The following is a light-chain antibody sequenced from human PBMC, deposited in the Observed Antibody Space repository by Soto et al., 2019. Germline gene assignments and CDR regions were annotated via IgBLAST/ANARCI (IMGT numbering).Light chain of an antibody. V-gene: IGKV1-27*01. Sequence: DIQLTQPPSSLCGSVGDRVTMTCRVSLRIRSYLSWYRQKPRKVPKXLIYXASNLQSGVPSLFSGSGSGTDFTITISSLQPEDVETYYGQRTYNAETFGQGTKVDIK. J-gene: IGKJ1*01. CDR1: LRIRSY. CDR2: XAS. CDR3: QRTYNAET.